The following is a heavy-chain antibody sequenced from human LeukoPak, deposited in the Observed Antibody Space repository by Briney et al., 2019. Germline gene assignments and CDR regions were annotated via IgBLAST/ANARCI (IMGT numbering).Heavy chain of an antibody. CDR3: ARMGGWYYDAFDI. CDR1: GFTFSSYW. V-gene: IGHV3-7*01. D-gene: IGHD6-19*01. CDR2: IKQDGSEK. J-gene: IGHJ3*02. Sequence: HPGGSLRLSCAASGFTFSSYWMSWVRQAPGKGLEWVANIKQDGSEKYYVDSVKGRFTISRDNAKNSLYLQMNSLRAEDTAVYYCARMGGWYYDAFDIWGQGTLVTVSS.